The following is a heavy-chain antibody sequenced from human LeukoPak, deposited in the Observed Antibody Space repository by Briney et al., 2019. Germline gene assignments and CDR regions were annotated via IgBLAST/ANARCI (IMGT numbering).Heavy chain of an antibody. J-gene: IGHJ4*02. CDR2: FFYTGNT. V-gene: IGHV4-30-4*07. CDR3: ARVTGYMIEDYFDY. Sequence: SETLSLTCAVSGGSISSGSYSWGWIRQPPGKELEWIGYFFYTGNTYYNASLKSRVTISVDTSKNQFSLKVSSVTAADTAVYYCARVTGYMIEDYFDYWGQGTLVTVSS. CDR1: GGSISSGSYS. D-gene: IGHD3-22*01.